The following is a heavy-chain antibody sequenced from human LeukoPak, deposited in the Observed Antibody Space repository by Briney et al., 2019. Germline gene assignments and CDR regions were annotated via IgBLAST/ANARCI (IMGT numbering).Heavy chain of an antibody. J-gene: IGHJ4*02. CDR1: GGSISSSSYY. D-gene: IGHD3-10*01. CDR2: IYYSGST. V-gene: IGHV4-39*07. CDR3: ARDGEDY. Sequence: SETLSLTCTVSGGSISSSSYYWGWIRQPPGKGLEWIGSIYYSGSTYYNPSLKSRVTISVDTSKNQFSLKLSPVTAADTAVYYCARDGEDYWGQGTLVTVSS.